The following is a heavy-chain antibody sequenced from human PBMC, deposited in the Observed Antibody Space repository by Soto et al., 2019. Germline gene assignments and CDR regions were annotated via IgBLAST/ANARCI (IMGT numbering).Heavy chain of an antibody. Sequence: ASVKVSCKASGYTFTSYDISWVRQATGQGLEWMGWMNPNSGNTGYAQKFQGRVTMTRNTSISTAYMELSSLRSEDTAVYYCASVPVTTSNYYYYMDVWGKGTTLTVSS. CDR1: GYTFTSYD. J-gene: IGHJ6*03. CDR2: MNPNSGNT. D-gene: IGHD4-17*01. V-gene: IGHV1-8*01. CDR3: ASVPVTTSNYYYYMDV.